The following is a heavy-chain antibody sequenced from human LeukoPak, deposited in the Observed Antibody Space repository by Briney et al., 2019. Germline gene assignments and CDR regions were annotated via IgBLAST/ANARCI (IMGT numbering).Heavy chain of an antibody. V-gene: IGHV4-34*01. CDR2: INHSGST. J-gene: IGHJ2*01. Sequence: SETLSLTCAVYGGSFSGYYWSWIRQPPGKGLEWIGEINHSGSTNYNPSLKSRVTISVDTSKNQFSLKLSSVTAADTAVYYCARGYYSSGWYLPPSWYFDLWGRGTLVTVSS. CDR3: ARGYYSSGWYLPPSWYFDL. D-gene: IGHD6-19*01. CDR1: GGSFSGYY.